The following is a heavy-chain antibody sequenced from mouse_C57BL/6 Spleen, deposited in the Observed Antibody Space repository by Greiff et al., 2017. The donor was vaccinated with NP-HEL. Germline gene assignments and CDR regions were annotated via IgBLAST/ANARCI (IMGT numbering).Heavy chain of an antibody. CDR1: GYTFTSYW. Sequence: VQLQQPGAELVRPGTSVKLSCKASGYTFTSYWMHWVKQRPGQGLEWIGVIDPSDSYTNYNQKFKGKATLTVDTSSSTAYMQLSSLTSEDSAVYYCARKGGSGWGQETLVTVSA. CDR3: ARKGGSG. J-gene: IGHJ3*01. V-gene: IGHV1-59*01. D-gene: IGHD3-2*02. CDR2: IDPSDSYT.